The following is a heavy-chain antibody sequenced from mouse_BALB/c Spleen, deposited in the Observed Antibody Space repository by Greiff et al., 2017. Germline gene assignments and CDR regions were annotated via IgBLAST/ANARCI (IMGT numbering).Heavy chain of an antibody. D-gene: IGHD2-1*01. V-gene: IGHV5-17*02. J-gene: IGHJ3*01. Sequence: EVQGVESGGGLVQPGGSRKLSCAASGFTFSSFGMHWVRQAPEKGLEWVAYISSGSSTIYYADTVKGRFTISRDNPKNTLFLQMTSLRSEDTAMYYCARGGNPWFAYWGQGTLVTVSA. CDR1: GFTFSSFG. CDR3: ARGGNPWFAY. CDR2: ISSGSSTI.